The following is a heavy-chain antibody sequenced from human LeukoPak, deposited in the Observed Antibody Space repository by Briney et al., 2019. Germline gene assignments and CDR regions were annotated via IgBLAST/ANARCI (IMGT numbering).Heavy chain of an antibody. CDR3: ARQGSSSGWYYRGGFDY. J-gene: IGHJ4*02. CDR1: GGSVSSGSYY. V-gene: IGHV4-39*01. Sequence: SETLSLTCTVSGGSVSSGSYYWSWIRQPPGKGLEWIGSIYYSGSTYYNPSLKSRVTISVDTSKNQFSLKLSSVTAADTAVYYCARQGSSSGWYYRGGFDYWGQGTLVTVSS. D-gene: IGHD6-19*01. CDR2: IYYSGST.